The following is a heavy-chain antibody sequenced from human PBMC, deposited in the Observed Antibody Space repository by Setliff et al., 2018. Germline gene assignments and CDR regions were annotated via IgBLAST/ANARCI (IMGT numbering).Heavy chain of an antibody. CDR1: GLTFSNNY. CDR2: IKQDGSQK. V-gene: IGHV3-7*03. Sequence: GGSLRLSCAASGLTFSNNYMSWVRQAPGKGLEWVANIKQDGSQKYYVDSVKGRFTISRDSARNSLYLHMNSLRDEDTAVYFCARDKDHIRGFDYWGRGALVTVSS. J-gene: IGHJ4*02. D-gene: IGHD3-10*01. CDR3: ARDKDHIRGFDY.